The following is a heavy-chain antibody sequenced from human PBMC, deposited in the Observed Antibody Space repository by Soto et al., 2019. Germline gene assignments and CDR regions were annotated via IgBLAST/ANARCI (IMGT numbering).Heavy chain of an antibody. CDR2: IYYSGST. V-gene: IGHV4-39*07. CDR3: ARADIVATYYFDY. Sequence: LSLTCTVSGGSISSSSYYWGWIRQPPGKGLEWIGSIYYSGSTYYNPSLKSRVTISVDTSKNQFSLKLSSVTAADTAVYYCARADIVATYYFDYWGQGTLVTVSS. J-gene: IGHJ4*02. CDR1: GGSISSSSYY. D-gene: IGHD5-12*01.